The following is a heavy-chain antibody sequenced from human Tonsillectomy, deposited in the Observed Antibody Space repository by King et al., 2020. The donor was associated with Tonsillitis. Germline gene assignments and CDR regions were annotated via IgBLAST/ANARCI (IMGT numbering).Heavy chain of an antibody. CDR2: IYYSGST. J-gene: IGHJ6*02. CDR1: GGSISSGDYY. CDR3: ARVSGYSYGRHYYYCYGMDV. Sequence: VQLQESGPGLVKPSQTLSLTCTVSGGSISSGDYYWSWIRQPPGKGLEWIGYIYYSGSTYYNPSLKSRVTISVDTSKNQFSLKLSSVTAADTAVYYCARVSGYSYGRHYYYCYGMDVWGQGTTVTVSS. D-gene: IGHD5-18*01. V-gene: IGHV4-30-4*01.